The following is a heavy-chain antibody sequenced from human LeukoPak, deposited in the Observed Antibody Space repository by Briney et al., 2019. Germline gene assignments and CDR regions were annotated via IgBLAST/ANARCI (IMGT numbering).Heavy chain of an antibody. CDR1: GGSSSSYY. Sequence: SETLSLTCTVAGGSSSSYYWSWIRQPPGNGLEWVGYIYYSGSTNYNPSLKSRVTISVATSKNQFSLKLSSVTAADTAVYYCARSGGAAGPDYYGMDVWGQGTTVTVSS. D-gene: IGHD6-13*01. J-gene: IGHJ6*02. CDR2: IYYSGST. V-gene: IGHV4-59*08. CDR3: ARSGGAAGPDYYGMDV.